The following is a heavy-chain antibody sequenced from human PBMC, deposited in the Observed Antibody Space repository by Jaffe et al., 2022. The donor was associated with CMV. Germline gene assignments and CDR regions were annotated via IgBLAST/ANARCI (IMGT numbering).Heavy chain of an antibody. Sequence: EVQLVQSGAEVKKPGESLRISCKGSGYSFTSYWISWVRQMPGKGLEWMGRIDPSDSYTNYSPSFQGHVTISADKSISTAYLQWSSLKASDTAMYYCATSIGARGVIITPLGDAFDIWGQGTMVTVSS. V-gene: IGHV5-10-1*03. CDR1: GYSFTSYW. CDR2: IDPSDSYT. J-gene: IGHJ3*02. D-gene: IGHD3-10*01. CDR3: ATSIGARGVIITPLGDAFDI.